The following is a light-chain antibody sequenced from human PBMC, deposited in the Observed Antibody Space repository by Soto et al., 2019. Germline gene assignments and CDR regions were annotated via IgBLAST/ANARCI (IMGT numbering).Light chain of an antibody. J-gene: IGKJ1*01. CDR2: DAT. CDR3: QQYDSYSNT. CDR1: QPIRDW. V-gene: IGKV1-5*01. Sequence: DVQLIQSPSTLSASIGDRVTITCRVSQPIRDWVAWYQQKPGKAPKLLIYDATSSDSGVPSRFSGSGSETEFTLTSSSLQPGYFATYYCQQYDSYSNTVGQGTRVEL.